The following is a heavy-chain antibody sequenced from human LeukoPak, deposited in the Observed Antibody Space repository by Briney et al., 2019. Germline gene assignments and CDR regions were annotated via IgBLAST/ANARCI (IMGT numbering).Heavy chain of an antibody. D-gene: IGHD4-23*01. CDR2: ISYDGSNK. J-gene: IGHJ4*02. Sequence: GGSLRLSCAASGFTFSSYGMHWVRQAPGKGLEWVAVISYDGSNKYYADSVKGRFTISRDNSKNTLYLQMNSLRAEDTAVYYCARDRGGNPEYYFDYWGQGTLVTVSS. CDR1: GFTFSSYG. CDR3: ARDRGGNPEYYFDY. V-gene: IGHV3-30*03.